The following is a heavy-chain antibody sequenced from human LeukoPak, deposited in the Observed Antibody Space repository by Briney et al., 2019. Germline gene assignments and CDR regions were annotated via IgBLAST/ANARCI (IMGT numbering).Heavy chain of an antibody. CDR2: IYPGDSDN. V-gene: IGHV5-51*01. J-gene: IGHJ4*02. CDR1: GYSFTSYW. CDR3: ARLPGYYYVSSGYYVDY. D-gene: IGHD3-22*01. Sequence: GESLKISCKGSGYSFTSYWIGWVRQMPGKGVEWMGIIYPGDSDNRYSPSFQGQVTIAADESISTAYLQWSSLKASDTAMYYYARLPGYYYVSSGYYVDYWVQGALVSVS.